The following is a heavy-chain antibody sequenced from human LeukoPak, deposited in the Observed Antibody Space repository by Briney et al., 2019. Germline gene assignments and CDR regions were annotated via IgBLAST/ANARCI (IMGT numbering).Heavy chain of an antibody. V-gene: IGHV3-7*01. D-gene: IGHD3-10*01. CDR3: ARDAALLWFGGEYYFDY. CDR1: GFTFRHAW. Sequence: PGGSLRLSCVASGFTFRHAWMSWVRQAPGKGLEWVANIKQDGSEKYYVDSVKGRFTISRDNAKNSLYLQMNSLRAEDTAVYYCARDAALLWFGGEYYFDYWGQGTLVTVSS. J-gene: IGHJ4*02. CDR2: IKQDGSEK.